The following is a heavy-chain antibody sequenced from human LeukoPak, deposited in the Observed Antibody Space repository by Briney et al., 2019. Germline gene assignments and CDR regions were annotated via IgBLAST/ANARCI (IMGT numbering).Heavy chain of an antibody. D-gene: IGHD3-10*01. Sequence: GGSLRLSCAASGFTVSSNYMSWVRQAPGKGLEWVSVIYSGGSTYYADSVKGRFTISRHSSKNTLYLQMNSLRAEDTAEYYCARKRRGCFDYWGQGTPVTVSS. CDR3: ARKRRGCFDY. CDR2: IYSGGST. V-gene: IGHV3-53*04. J-gene: IGHJ4*02. CDR1: GFTVSSNY.